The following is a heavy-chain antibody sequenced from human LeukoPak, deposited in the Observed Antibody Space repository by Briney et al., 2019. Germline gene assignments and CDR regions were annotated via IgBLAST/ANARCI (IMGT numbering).Heavy chain of an antibody. CDR1: GFTVSSYS. D-gene: IGHD1-26*01. V-gene: IGHV3-21*01. CDR3: ARAHSLVGATRHDAFDI. Sequence: PGGSLRLSCAASGFTVSSYSMNWVRQAPGKGLEWVSSISSSSSYIYYADSVKGRFTISRDNAKNSLYLQMNSLRAEDTAVYYCARAHSLVGATRHDAFDIWGQGTMVTVSS. J-gene: IGHJ3*02. CDR2: ISSSSSYI.